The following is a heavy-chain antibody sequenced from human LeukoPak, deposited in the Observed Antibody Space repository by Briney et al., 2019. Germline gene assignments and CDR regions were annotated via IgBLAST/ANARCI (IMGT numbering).Heavy chain of an antibody. V-gene: IGHV1-69*05. CDR3: ARYIWGSYPTFEDY. J-gene: IGHJ4*02. CDR1: GGTFSSYA. Sequence: SVKVSCKASGGTFSSYAISWVRQAPGQGLEWMGGIIPIFGTANYAQKFQGRVTITTDESTSTAYMGLSSLRSEDTAVYYCARYIWGSYPTFEDYWGQGSLVTVSS. D-gene: IGHD3-16*02. CDR2: IIPIFGTA.